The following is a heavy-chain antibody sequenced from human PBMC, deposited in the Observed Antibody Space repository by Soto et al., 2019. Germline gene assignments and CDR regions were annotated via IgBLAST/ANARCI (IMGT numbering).Heavy chain of an antibody. CDR3: ARVRWARVYGMDV. V-gene: IGHV4-4*02. CDR2: IYHSGST. J-gene: IGHJ6*02. CDR1: GGPISSSNW. D-gene: IGHD1-26*01. Sequence: QVQLQESGPGLVKPSGTLSLTCAVSGGPISSSNWWSWVGQPPGKGLEWIGEIYHSGSTNYNPSLNSRVTISVDKSKNQFSLKLSSVTAADPAVYYCARVRWARVYGMDVWGQGTTVTVSS.